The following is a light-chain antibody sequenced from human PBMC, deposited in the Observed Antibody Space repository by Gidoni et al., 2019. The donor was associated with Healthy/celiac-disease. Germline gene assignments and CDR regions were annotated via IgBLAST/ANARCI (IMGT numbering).Light chain of an antibody. CDR3: QQRSNWPIT. CDR2: DAS. V-gene: IGKV3-11*01. Sequence: EIVLTQSPATLSLSPGERATLTCRASQSVSSYLSWYQQKPGQAPRLLIYDASNRATGSPARFSGSGSWTDFTLTISSLEPEDFAVYYCQQRSNWPITFGQGTRLEIK. J-gene: IGKJ5*01. CDR1: QSVSSY.